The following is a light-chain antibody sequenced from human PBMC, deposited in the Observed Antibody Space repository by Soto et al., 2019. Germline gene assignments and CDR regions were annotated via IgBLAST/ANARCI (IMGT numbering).Light chain of an antibody. CDR1: QGISSA. Sequence: AIQLTQSPSSLSASVGDRVTITCRASQGISSALAWYQQKPGKAPKLLIYDASSLASGVPSRFSGTRSGTEFTPTISSLQPDDFATYYCQQYDSYWSFGQGTKVDIK. CDR3: QQYDSYWS. CDR2: DAS. J-gene: IGKJ1*01. V-gene: IGKV1-13*02.